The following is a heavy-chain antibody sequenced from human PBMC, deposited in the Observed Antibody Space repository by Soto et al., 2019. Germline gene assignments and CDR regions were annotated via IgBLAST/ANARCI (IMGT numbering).Heavy chain of an antibody. CDR2: IYYSGST. J-gene: IGHJ4*02. Sequence: PSETLSLTCTVSGGSISSYYWSWIRQPPGKGLEWIGYIYYSGSTNYNPSLKSRITMSIDTSKNQFSLKLSSVTAADTAVYYCARYSLAVSGSFFDYWGQGTLVTVSS. V-gene: IGHV4-59*08. D-gene: IGHD6-19*01. CDR1: GGSISSYY. CDR3: ARYSLAVSGSFFDY.